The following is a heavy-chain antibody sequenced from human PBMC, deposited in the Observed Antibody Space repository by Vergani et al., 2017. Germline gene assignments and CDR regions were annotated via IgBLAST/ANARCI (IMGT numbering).Heavy chain of an antibody. Sequence: QVQLQELGPGLLKPSQTLSLTCTVSGASVSRGTYYWTWIRQPAGKKLEWIVRMYTSGHTIYNPSLESRVTMSVDTSKNQFSLQLSSVTAADTAVYYCAXASHCINCYSEGPNGPGYYYMDVWGKGTTVTVSS. J-gene: IGHJ6*03. CDR2: MYTSGHT. CDR1: GASVSRGTYY. D-gene: IGHD2-21*01. V-gene: IGHV4-61*02. CDR3: AXASHCINCYSEGPNGPGYYYMDV.